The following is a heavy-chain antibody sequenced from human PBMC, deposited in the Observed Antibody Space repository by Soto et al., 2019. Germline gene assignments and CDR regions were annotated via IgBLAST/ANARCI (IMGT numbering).Heavy chain of an antibody. D-gene: IGHD1-7*01. CDR3: ARDDWNYISYYYYGMDV. CDR2: IIPIFGTA. CDR1: GGTFSSYA. V-gene: IGHV1-69*13. Sequence: ASVKVSCKASGGTFSSYAISWVRQAPGQGLEWMGGIIPIFGTANYAQKFQGRVTITADESTSTAYMELSSLRSEDTAVYYCARDDWNYISYYYYGMDVWDQGTTVTVSS. J-gene: IGHJ6*02.